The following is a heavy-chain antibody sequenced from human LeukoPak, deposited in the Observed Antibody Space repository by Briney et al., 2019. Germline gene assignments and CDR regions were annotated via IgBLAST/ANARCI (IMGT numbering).Heavy chain of an antibody. V-gene: IGHV3-23*01. J-gene: IGHJ4*02. CDR2: ISGSGGST. D-gene: IGHD2-2*01. CDR1: GFTFSSYA. Sequence: GGSLRLSCAASGFTFSSYAMSWVRQAPGKGLEWVSAISGSGGSTYYADSVKGRFTISRDNSKNTLYLQMNSLRAEDTAVYYCARRVVVPAAPYYFDYWGQGTLVTVSS. CDR3: ARRVVVPAAPYYFDY.